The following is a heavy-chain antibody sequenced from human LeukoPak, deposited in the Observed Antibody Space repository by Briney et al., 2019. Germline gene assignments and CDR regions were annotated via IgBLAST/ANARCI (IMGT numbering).Heavy chain of an antibody. J-gene: IGHJ5*02. Sequence: GASVTVSCKASGYTFTGYYLHWVRQAPGQGLEWMGWIYPKTGGTSYAQKFQGRVTMTRDTSISTAYMELIGLRSDDTAVYYGAGPWDQVGFDPWGQGTLVSVSS. D-gene: IGHD1-26*01. CDR1: GYTFTGYY. CDR2: IYPKTGGT. CDR3: AGPWDQVGFDP. V-gene: IGHV1-2*02.